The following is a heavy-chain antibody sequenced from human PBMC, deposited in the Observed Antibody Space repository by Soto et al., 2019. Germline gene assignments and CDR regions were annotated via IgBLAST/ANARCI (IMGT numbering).Heavy chain of an antibody. V-gene: IGHV3-23*01. CDR1: GFTFTTYA. CDR2: ISGSGGTS. D-gene: IGHD2-2*01. CDR3: ASGGTGHCGSASCYAGNYYYYYMDF. J-gene: IGHJ6*03. Sequence: GGSLRLSCAASGFTFTTYAMSWVRQAPGKGLEWVSTISGSGGTSNYADSVRGRFTISRDNSKNTLYLQMNSLRAEDTAVYYCASGGTGHCGSASCYAGNYYYYYMDFWGKGTTVTVSS.